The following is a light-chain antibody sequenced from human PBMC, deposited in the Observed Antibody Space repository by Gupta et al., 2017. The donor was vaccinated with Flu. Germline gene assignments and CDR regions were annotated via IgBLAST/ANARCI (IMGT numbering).Light chain of an antibody. J-gene: IGKJ2*01. CDR1: EDINTY. CDR3: QQTYNMPHT. Sequence: DIQMTQSPSSLYASLGDRISITCRASEDINTYLNWYQQRPGESPKLLVFSASTLQGGVPSRFSGSGSGTDFTLTIASLQPRDFATYYCQQTYNMPHTFGQGTNL. V-gene: IGKV1-39*01. CDR2: SAS.